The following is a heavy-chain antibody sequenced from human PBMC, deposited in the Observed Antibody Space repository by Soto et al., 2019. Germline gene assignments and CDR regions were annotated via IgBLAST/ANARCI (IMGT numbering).Heavy chain of an antibody. D-gene: IGHD3-10*01. CDR1: GGSFSGYY. V-gene: IGHV4-34*01. CDR2: INHSGST. J-gene: IGHJ4*02. Sequence: LETLSLTCAVYGGSFSGYYWIWIRQPPGKGLEWIGEINHSGSTNYNPSLKSRVTISVDTSKNQFSLKLSSVTAADTAVYYCARGDYYGSGSYYNVEGSYYFDYWGQGTLVTVSS. CDR3: ARGDYYGSGSYYNVEGSYYFDY.